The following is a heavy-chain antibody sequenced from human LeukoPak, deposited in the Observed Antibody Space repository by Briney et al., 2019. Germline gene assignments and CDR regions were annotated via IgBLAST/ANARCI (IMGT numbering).Heavy chain of an antibody. CDR3: ARDYYDILTGYEGAFDI. Sequence: GGSLRLSCAASGFTFSSYSMNWVRQAPGKGLEWVSSISSSSSYIYYADSVKGRFTISRDNAKNSLYLQMNSLRAEDTAVYYCARDYYDILTGYEGAFDIWGQGTMDTVSS. V-gene: IGHV3-21*01. D-gene: IGHD3-9*01. J-gene: IGHJ3*02. CDR2: ISSSSSYI. CDR1: GFTFSSYS.